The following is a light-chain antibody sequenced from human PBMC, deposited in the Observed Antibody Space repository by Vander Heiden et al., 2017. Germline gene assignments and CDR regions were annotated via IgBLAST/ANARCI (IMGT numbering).Light chain of an antibody. Sequence: QSVLTQPPPASGTPGQRVTISCSGSSSHSGSNTVNWYQQLPGTAPKLLIYSNNQRPSGVPDRFSGSKSGTSASLAISGLQSEDEADYYCAAWDDSLNGVVFGGGTKLTVL. CDR3: AAWDDSLNGVV. V-gene: IGLV1-44*01. CDR1: SSHSGSNT. CDR2: SNN. J-gene: IGLJ2*01.